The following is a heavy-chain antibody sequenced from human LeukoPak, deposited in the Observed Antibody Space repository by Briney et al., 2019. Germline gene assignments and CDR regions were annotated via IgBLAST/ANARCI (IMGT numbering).Heavy chain of an antibody. CDR1: GFTFSSHW. CDR3: AKFQTAIGNIY. D-gene: IGHD2-21*01. Sequence: TGGSLRLSCAASGFTFSSHWMHWVRQAPGKGLVWVSRINTDGTTTNYADSVKGRFTISRDNSKNTVYLQMSSLRAEDTATYYCAKFQTAIGNIYWGQGTLVSVSS. CDR2: INTDGTTT. J-gene: IGHJ4*02. V-gene: IGHV3-74*01.